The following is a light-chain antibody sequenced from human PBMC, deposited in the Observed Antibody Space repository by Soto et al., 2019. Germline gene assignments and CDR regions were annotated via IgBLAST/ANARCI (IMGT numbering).Light chain of an antibody. CDR3: QQYNDWPPIT. V-gene: IGKV3-15*01. J-gene: IGKJ4*01. Sequence: EIVMTQSPATLSVSPGERATLSCRASQSVSSDLAWYEQKPGQAPRLVIFDASTRATGIPDRFTGRGSGTEFTLTISSLQSEDSAVYFCQQYNDWPPITFGGGTRWIS. CDR2: DAS. CDR1: QSVSSD.